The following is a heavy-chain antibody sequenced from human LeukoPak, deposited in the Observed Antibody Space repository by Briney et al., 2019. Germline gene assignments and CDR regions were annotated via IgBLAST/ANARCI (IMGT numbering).Heavy chain of an antibody. Sequence: QAGGSLRLSCAASGFTFSSYAMSWVRQAPGKGLEWVSVISGSGGSTYYVDSVKGRLTISRDNSKNTLSPQMNSLRAEDTAVYYCAKGDSGYYYDSSGYLNWFDPWGQGTLVTVSS. V-gene: IGHV3-23*01. J-gene: IGHJ5*02. CDR3: AKGDSGYYYDSSGYLNWFDP. CDR1: GFTFSSYA. D-gene: IGHD3-22*01. CDR2: ISGSGGST.